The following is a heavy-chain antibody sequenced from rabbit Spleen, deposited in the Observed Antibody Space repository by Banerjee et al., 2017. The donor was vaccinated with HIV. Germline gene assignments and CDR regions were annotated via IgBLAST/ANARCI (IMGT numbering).Heavy chain of an antibody. Sequence: QEQLVESGGGLVQPTGSLTLTCKASGFSFGDRDVMCWVRQAPGKGLEWIACINTATGKAVYASWAKGRFTISKTSSTTVTLQMTSLTAADTATYFCARNYVNAFDPWGPGTLVTVS. CDR3: ARNYVNAFDP. V-gene: IGHV1S45*01. J-gene: IGHJ2*01. D-gene: IGHD1-1*01. CDR1: GFSFGDRDV. CDR2: INTATGKA.